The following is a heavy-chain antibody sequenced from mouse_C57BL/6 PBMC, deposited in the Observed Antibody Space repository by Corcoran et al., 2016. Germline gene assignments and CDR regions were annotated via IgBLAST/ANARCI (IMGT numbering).Heavy chain of an antibody. J-gene: IGHJ1*03. CDR2: IFPGSGNT. CDR1: GYTFTDYY. D-gene: IGHD3-1*01. V-gene: IGHV1-76*01. Sequence: QVQLKQSGAELVRPGASVKLSCKASGYTFTDYYINWVKQRPGQGLEWIARIFPGSGNTYYNEKFKGKATLTAEKSSSTAYMQLSSLTSEDSAVYFCARRGLLSYGYFDVWGTGTTVTVSS. CDR3: ARRGLLSYGYFDV.